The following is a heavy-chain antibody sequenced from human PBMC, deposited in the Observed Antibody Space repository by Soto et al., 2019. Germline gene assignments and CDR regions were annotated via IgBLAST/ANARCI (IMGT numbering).Heavy chain of an antibody. CDR3: ASGIQLWLRRINNGYSG. CDR1: GGTFSTYA. CDR2: IIPMFGTA. J-gene: IGHJ4*02. V-gene: IGHV1-69*12. D-gene: IGHD5-18*01. Sequence: QVQLVQSGAEVKKPESSVKVSCKAPGGTFSTYAISWVRQAPGQGLEWMGGIIPMFGTANYAQRFQDRVTITADESTNTVYMELRSLRSEDTAVYSCASGIQLWLRRINNGYSGWGQGPLVTVSS.